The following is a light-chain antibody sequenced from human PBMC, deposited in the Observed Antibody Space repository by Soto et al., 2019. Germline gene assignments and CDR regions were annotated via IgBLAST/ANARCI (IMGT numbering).Light chain of an antibody. CDR1: QVITSY. Sequence: DIQLTQSASSLSASVGDRVTITCQASQVITSYLDWYQQKPGKAPKLLIYDISTLEIGVPSRFSGSGSGTHFTFTINGLQSEDIATYYCQHYENRPYTFGQGTKVEI. J-gene: IGKJ2*01. V-gene: IGKV1-33*01. CDR3: QHYENRPYT. CDR2: DIS.